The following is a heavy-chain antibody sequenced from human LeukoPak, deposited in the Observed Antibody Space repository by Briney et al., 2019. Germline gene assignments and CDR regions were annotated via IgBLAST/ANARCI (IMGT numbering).Heavy chain of an antibody. D-gene: IGHD2-15*01. CDR3: ARAYCSGGSCYSGKWYYYYGMDV. Sequence: PGGSLRLSCAASGFTFSNYGMHWVRQAPGKGLEWVSVIYSGGSTYYADSVKGRFTISRDNSKNTLYLQMNGLRAEDTAVYYCARAYCSGGSCYSGKWYYYYGMDVWGQGTTVTVSS. V-gene: IGHV3-53*01. J-gene: IGHJ6*02. CDR2: IYSGGST. CDR1: GFTFSNYG.